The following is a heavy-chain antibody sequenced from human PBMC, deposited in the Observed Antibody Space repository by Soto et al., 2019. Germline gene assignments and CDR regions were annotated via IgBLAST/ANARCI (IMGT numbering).Heavy chain of an antibody. CDR1: GYTFTSYY. J-gene: IGHJ4*02. D-gene: IGHD3-22*01. Sequence: ASVKVSCKASGYTFTSYYMHWVRQAPGQGLEWMGIINPSGGSTSYAQKFQGRVTMTWHASTSTAYMELSSLRSETTAVYYSTRVRRSSGYYYGYWGQGTPVTVSS. CDR2: INPSGGST. CDR3: TRVRRSSGYYYGY. V-gene: IGHV1-46*01.